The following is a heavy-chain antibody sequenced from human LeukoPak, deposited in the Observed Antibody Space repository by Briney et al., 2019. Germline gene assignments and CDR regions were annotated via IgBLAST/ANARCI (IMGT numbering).Heavy chain of an antibody. J-gene: IGHJ4*02. CDR2: IIPIFGTA. CDR3: ARDRCSGGSCYSDYFDY. D-gene: IGHD2-15*01. CDR1: GGTFSSYA. V-gene: IGHV1-69*06. Sequence: SVKVSCNASGGTFSSYAISWVRQAPGQGLEWMGGIIPIFGTANYAQKFQGRVTITADKSTSTAYMELSSLRSEDTAVYYCARDRCSGGSCYSDYFDYWGQGTLVTVSS.